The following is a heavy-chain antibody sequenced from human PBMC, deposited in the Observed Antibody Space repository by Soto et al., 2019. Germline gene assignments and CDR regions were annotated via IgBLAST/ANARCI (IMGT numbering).Heavy chain of an antibody. CDR3: ARSSGVPTPDFDY. V-gene: IGHV3-30-3*01. Sequence: GGSLRLSCAASGFAFNIYAIHWVRQAPGKGLEWVAVISHDGTNRYYTDSVRGRFTISRDNSKNTVYLEMDSLRADDTAVYYCARSSGVPTPDFDYWGQGTLVTVSS. CDR1: GFAFNIYA. D-gene: IGHD3-3*01. J-gene: IGHJ4*02. CDR2: ISHDGTNR.